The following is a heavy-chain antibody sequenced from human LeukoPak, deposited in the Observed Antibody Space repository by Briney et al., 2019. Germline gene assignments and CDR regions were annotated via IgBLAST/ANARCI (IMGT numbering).Heavy chain of an antibody. D-gene: IGHD5-18*01. CDR1: GGTFSSYA. CDR2: IIPILGIA. Sequence: ASVKVSCKASGGTFSSYAISWVRQAPGQGLEWMGRIIPILGIANYAQKFQGRVTITADKSTSTAYMELSSLRSEDTAVYYCAEDTAMANDAFDNWGQGTMVTVSS. CDR3: AEDTAMANDAFDN. V-gene: IGHV1-69*04. J-gene: IGHJ3*02.